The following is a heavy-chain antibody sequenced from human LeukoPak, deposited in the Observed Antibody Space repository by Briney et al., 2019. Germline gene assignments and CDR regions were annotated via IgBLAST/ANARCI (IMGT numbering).Heavy chain of an antibody. Sequence: SETLSLTCTVSGGSLNNYYWSWVRQPPGKGLEWIGYIYYSGSTNYNPSLKSRVTISVDTSKNQFSLKLSSVTAADTAVYYCARVALSGWYYFDYWGQGALVTVSS. CDR2: IYYSGST. CDR1: GGSLNNYY. D-gene: IGHD6-19*01. J-gene: IGHJ4*02. V-gene: IGHV4-59*01. CDR3: ARVALSGWYYFDY.